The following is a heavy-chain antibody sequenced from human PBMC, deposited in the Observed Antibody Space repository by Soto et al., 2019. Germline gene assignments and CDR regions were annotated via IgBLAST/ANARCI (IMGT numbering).Heavy chain of an antibody. CDR1: GFIFSSYW. J-gene: IGHJ6*02. CDR2: LHSDGSTT. D-gene: IGHD2-2*02. V-gene: IGHV3-74*01. CDR3: ARELPTAIRGGYYYSYGMDV. Sequence: LRLSCAASGFIFSSYWMHWVRQAPGKGLVWVSRLHSDGSTTSYADSVKGRFTISRDNAKNTPYLQMNSLRAEDTAVYYCARELPTAIRGGYYYSYGMDVWGQGTTVTVSS.